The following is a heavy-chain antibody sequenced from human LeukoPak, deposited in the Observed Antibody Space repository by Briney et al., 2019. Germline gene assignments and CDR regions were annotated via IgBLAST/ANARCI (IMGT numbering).Heavy chain of an antibody. D-gene: IGHD5-18*01. CDR3: ARAVDTALFDY. CDR1: GGSISSGAYY. Sequence: SETLSLTCTVSGGSISSGAYYWSWIRQPPGKGLEWIGYIYHSGSAYYNPSLKSRVTISVDRSKNQFSLKLSSVTAADTAVYYCARAVDTALFDYWGQGTLVTVSS. CDR2: IYHSGSA. J-gene: IGHJ4*02. V-gene: IGHV4-30-2*01.